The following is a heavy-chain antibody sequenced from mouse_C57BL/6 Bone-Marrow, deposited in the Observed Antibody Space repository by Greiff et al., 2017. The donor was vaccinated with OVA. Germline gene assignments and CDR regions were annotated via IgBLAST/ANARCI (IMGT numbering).Heavy chain of an antibody. CDR2: IYPSDSET. Sequence: VQLQQPGAELVRPGSSVKLSCKASGYTFTSYWMDWVKQRPGQGLEWIGNIYPSDSETHYNQKFKDKATLTVDKSSSTAYMQLSSLTSEDSAVYYGARPFYYYGSTWFAYWGQGTLVTVSA. CDR1: GYTFTSYW. J-gene: IGHJ3*01. CDR3: ARPFYYYGSTWFAY. D-gene: IGHD1-1*01. V-gene: IGHV1-61*01.